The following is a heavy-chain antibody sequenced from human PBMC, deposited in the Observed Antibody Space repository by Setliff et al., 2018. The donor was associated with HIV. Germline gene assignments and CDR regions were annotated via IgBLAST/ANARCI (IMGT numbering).Heavy chain of an antibody. CDR1: GFTFRSYW. J-gene: IGHJ3*01. CDR3: VKSQSQWLRFDVFDL. CDR2: IKQDGNEE. V-gene: IGHV3-7*05. D-gene: IGHD5-12*01. Sequence: LRLSCSASGFTFRSYWMTWVRQPPGKGLEWVANIKQDGNEEDYLDSVKGRFTISRDNAKNSLYLQMNSLRAEDSAVYYCVKSQSQWLRFDVFDLWGQGTMVTVSS.